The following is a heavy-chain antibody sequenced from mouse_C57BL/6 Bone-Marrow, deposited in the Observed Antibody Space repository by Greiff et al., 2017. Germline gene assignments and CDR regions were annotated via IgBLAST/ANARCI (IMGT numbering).Heavy chain of an antibody. D-gene: IGHD1-1*01. CDR2: IYPGGGYT. CDR3: ARYYYGFAY. V-gene: IGHV1-63*01. Sequence: QVQLKESGAELVRPGTSVKMSCKASGYTFTNYWIGWAKQRPGHGLEWIGDIYPGGGYTNYNEKFKGKATLTSDKSSSPAYMQFSSLTSEDSAIYYCARYYYGFAYWGQGTLVTVSA. J-gene: IGHJ3*01. CDR1: GYTFTNYW.